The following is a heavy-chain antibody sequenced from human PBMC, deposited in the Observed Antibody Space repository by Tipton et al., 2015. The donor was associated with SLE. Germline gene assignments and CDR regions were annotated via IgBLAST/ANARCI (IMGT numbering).Heavy chain of an antibody. J-gene: IGHJ4*01. CDR1: GGSISSSSYY. CDR3: ARAVAGNSEYFDY. D-gene: IGHD6-19*01. V-gene: IGHV4-31*03. Sequence: TLSLTCTVSGGSISSSSYYWGWIRQPPGKGPEWIGYIYNSGGTYYNPSLKSRVTISIDTSKNQFSLKVNSVTAADTALYYCARAVAGNSEYFDYWGHGTLVTVSS. CDR2: IYNSGGT.